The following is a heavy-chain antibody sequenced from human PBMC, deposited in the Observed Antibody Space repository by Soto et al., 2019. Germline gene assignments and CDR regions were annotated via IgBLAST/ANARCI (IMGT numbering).Heavy chain of an antibody. J-gene: IGHJ4*02. V-gene: IGHV3-23*01. CDR2: IVGSGAST. Sequence: GGSLRLSCAASGFTFSNYAMNWVRQAPGKGLEWVSGIVGSGASTNYADSVKGRFTISRDNSKNTLFLHMNGLRAEDTATYYCAKLPSSGFYYFDYWGQGTPVTVSS. CDR3: AKLPSSGFYYFDY. CDR1: GFTFSNYA. D-gene: IGHD3-22*01.